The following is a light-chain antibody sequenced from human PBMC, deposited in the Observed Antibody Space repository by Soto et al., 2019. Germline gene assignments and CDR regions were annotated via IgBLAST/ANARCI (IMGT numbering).Light chain of an antibody. V-gene: IGLV2-14*01. CDR3: HSYTSSPTYV. CDR1: SSEVGAYNY. J-gene: IGLJ1*01. Sequence: QSVLTQPASVSGSPGQSITISCSGTSSEVGAYNYVSWYQQHPAKAPKLIVYDVSNRPSGVSNRFSGSKSGNTASLTISGLQAEDEADYYCHSYTSSPTYVFGTGTKVTVL. CDR2: DVS.